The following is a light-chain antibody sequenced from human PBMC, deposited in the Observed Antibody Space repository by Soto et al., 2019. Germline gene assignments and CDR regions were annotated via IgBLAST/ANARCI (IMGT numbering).Light chain of an antibody. J-gene: IGLJ1*01. CDR3: FSFTTTSTHV. V-gene: IGLV2-14*01. Sequence: QSALTQPASLSGSPGQSITISCTGTSSDIGAYDYVSWFQQHPGKAPKLMISEDNNRPSGVSNLFAGSRSGNTAYLTTSGLQVDDEADYFCFSFTTTSTHVFGTGTKLTVL. CDR1: SSDIGAYDY. CDR2: EDN.